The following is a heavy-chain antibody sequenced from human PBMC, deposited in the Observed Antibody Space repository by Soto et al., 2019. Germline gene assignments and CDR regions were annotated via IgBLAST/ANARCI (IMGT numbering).Heavy chain of an antibody. CDR2: MNPNSGNT. CDR3: ARVYLTVAGTGADY. CDR1: VYTFTSYD. Sequence: QVQLVQSGAEVKKPGASVKVSCKASVYTFTSYDINWVRQATGQGLEWMGWMNPNSGNTGYAQNFQGRVTLTRNTSISTAYMVLSSLRSEDTAVYYCARVYLTVAGTGADYWGQGTLVTVSS. D-gene: IGHD6-19*01. J-gene: IGHJ4*02. V-gene: IGHV1-8*01.